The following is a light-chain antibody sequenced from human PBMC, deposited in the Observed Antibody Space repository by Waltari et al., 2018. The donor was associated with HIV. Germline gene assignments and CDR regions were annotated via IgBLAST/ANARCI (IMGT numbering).Light chain of an antibody. CDR1: SPTIGAGYD. CDR3: QSYDSSLSGSGVV. CDR2: GNN. Sequence: QFVLTQPPSVSGAPGQRVTLSCTGTSPTIGAGYDLHWYQQIPGRAPKLLIYGNNNRPSGVPDRFSGSKSGTSASLAITGLQAEDEADYYCQSYDSSLSGSGVVFGGGTKLTVL. V-gene: IGLV1-40*01. J-gene: IGLJ2*01.